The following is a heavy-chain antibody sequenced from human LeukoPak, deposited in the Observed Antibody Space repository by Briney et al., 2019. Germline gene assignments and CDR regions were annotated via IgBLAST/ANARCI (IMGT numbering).Heavy chain of an antibody. J-gene: IGHJ4*02. CDR3: ARHADGTVGYSSGWYRKSGAFDY. CDR2: INHSGST. CDR1: GGSFSGYY. D-gene: IGHD6-19*01. Sequence: SETLSLTCAVYGGSFSGYYWSWIRQPPGKGREWIGEINHSGSTNYNPSLKSRVTISVDTSKNQFSLKLSSVTAADTAVYYCARHADGTVGYSSGWYRKSGAFDYWGQGTLVTVSS. V-gene: IGHV4-34*01.